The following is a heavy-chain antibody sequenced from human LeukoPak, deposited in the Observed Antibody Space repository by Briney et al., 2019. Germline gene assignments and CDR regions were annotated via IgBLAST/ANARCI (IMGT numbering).Heavy chain of an antibody. J-gene: IGHJ3*02. CDR1: GGTFSSYA. V-gene: IGHV1-69*05. CDR3: ARGCSSTNDAFDI. CDR2: IIPIFGTA. D-gene: IGHD2-2*01. Sequence: SVKVSCKASGGTFSSYAISWVRQAPGQGLEWMGGIIPIFGTANYAQKFQGRVTITTDESTSTAYMELSSLRSEDTAVYYCARGCSSTNDAFDIWGQGTMVTVSS.